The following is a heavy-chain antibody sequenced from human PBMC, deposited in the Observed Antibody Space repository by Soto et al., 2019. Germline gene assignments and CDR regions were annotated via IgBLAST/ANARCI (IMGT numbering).Heavy chain of an antibody. J-gene: IGHJ4*01. CDR1: GDSLTRNY. CDR2: IHNGQTT. V-gene: IGHV4-59*01. D-gene: IGHD3-10*01. CDR3: ASTVYGGFDY. Sequence: SETLSLTCTVSGDSLTRNYWSWIRQPPGKGLEWLAFIHNGQTTNYNPSLVGRVSVSVDTSKSQLSLNLNSVTAADTAVYYCASTVYGGFDYWGQGILVTVS.